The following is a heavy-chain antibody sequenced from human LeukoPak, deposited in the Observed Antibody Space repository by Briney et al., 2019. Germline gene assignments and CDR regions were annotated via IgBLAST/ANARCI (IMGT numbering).Heavy chain of an antibody. CDR2: ISYDGSNK. V-gene: IGHV3-30*18. CDR3: AKDFMDV. J-gene: IGHJ6*02. CDR1: GFTFSSYG. Sequence: GGSLRLSCAASGFTFSSYGMHWVRQAPGKGLEWVAVISYDGSNKYYADSVKGRFTISRDNSKNTLNLQMNSLRAEDTAVYYCAKDFMDVWGQGTTVTVSS.